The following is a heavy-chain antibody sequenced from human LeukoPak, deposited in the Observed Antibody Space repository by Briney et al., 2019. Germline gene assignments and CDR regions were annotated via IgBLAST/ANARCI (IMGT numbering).Heavy chain of an antibody. D-gene: IGHD6-6*01. CDR1: GGSISSGGYY. Sequence: PSETLSLTCTVTGGSISSGGYYSSWIRQPPGKGLEWIGYIYHSGSTYYNPSLKSRVTISVDRSKNQFSLKLSSVTAADTAVYYCARDPSIAAPDYWGQGTLVTVSS. J-gene: IGHJ4*02. V-gene: IGHV4-30-2*01. CDR2: IYHSGST. CDR3: ARDPSIAAPDY.